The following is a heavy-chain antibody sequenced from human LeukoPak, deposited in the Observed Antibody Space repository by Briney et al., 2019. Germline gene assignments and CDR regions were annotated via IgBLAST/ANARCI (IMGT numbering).Heavy chain of an antibody. CDR2: IIPIFGTA. CDR1: GGTFSSYA. Sequence: SVKVSCKASGGTFSSYAISWVRQAPGQGLEWMGGIIPIFGTANYAQKFQGRVTITADKSTSTAYMELSSLRSDDTAMYYCARVDSGRYYGHDYWGQGTLVTVSS. J-gene: IGHJ4*02. V-gene: IGHV1-69*06. CDR3: ARVDSGRYYGHDY. D-gene: IGHD1-26*01.